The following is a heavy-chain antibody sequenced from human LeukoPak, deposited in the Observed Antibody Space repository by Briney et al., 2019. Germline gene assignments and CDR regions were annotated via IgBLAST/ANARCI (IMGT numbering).Heavy chain of an antibody. V-gene: IGHV3-48*03. CDR1: GFTFSSYE. CDR3: ARDRLHYGEYEKTFDY. D-gene: IGHD4-17*01. Sequence: GGSLRLSCAASGFTFSSYEMNWVRQAPGKGLEWVSYISSSGSTIYYADSVKGRFTISRDNGKNSLYLQMNSLRAEDTAVYYCARDRLHYGEYEKTFDYWGQGTLVTVSS. J-gene: IGHJ4*02. CDR2: ISSSGSTI.